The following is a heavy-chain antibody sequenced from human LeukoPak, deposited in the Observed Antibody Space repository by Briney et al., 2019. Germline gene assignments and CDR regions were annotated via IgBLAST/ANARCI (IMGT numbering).Heavy chain of an antibody. V-gene: IGHV1-69*13. CDR1: GGTFSSYA. J-gene: IGHJ4*02. D-gene: IGHD6-13*01. Sequence: ASVKVSCKASGGTFSSYAISWVRQAPGQGLEWMGGIIPIFGTANYAQKFQGRVTITADESTSTAYMELSSLRSEDTAVYYCARVKQQLVPHYFDYWGQGTLVTVSS. CDR2: IIPIFGTA. CDR3: ARVKQQLVPHYFDY.